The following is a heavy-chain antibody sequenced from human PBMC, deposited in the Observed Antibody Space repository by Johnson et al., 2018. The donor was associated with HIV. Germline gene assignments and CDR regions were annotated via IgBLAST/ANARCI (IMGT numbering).Heavy chain of an antibody. CDR2: IYSGGST. D-gene: IGHD1-1*01. CDR1: GFTVSSNY. Sequence: VTLVESGGGLVQPGGSLRLSCAASGFTVSSNYMSWVRQAPGKGLEWVSVIYSGGSTYYADSVKGRFTISRDNSKNILYLQMNTLRSDDTAVYYCAHGRVQTGTGAFDIWGQGTMVTASA. J-gene: IGHJ3*02. V-gene: IGHV3-66*02. CDR3: AHGRVQTGTGAFDI.